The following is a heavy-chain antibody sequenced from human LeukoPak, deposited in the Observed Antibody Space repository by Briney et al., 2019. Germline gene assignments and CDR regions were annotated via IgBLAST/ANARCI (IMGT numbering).Heavy chain of an antibody. J-gene: IGHJ3*02. CDR2: ISWDSGSI. Sequence: GGSLRLSCAASGFTFDDYAMPWVRQAPGKGLEWVSGISWDSGSIGYADSVKGRFTISRDNAKNSLYLQMNSLRAEDTALYYCAKDNDSSGGASDAFDIWGQGTMVTVSS. D-gene: IGHD3-22*01. V-gene: IGHV3-9*01. CDR1: GFTFDDYA. CDR3: AKDNDSSGGASDAFDI.